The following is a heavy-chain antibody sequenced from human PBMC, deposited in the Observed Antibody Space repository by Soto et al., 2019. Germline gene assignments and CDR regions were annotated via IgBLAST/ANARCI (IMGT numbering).Heavy chain of an antibody. CDR1: GYTFTSYG. D-gene: IGHD3-3*01. CDR3: AREEFGVVSSLPWFDP. Sequence: QVQPVQSGAEVKKPGASVKVSCKASGYTFTSYGISWVRQAPGQGLEWMGWISAYNGNTNYAQKLQGRVTMTTDTSTSTAYMELRSLRSDDTAVYYCAREEFGVVSSLPWFDPWGQGTLVTVSS. V-gene: IGHV1-18*04. CDR2: ISAYNGNT. J-gene: IGHJ5*02.